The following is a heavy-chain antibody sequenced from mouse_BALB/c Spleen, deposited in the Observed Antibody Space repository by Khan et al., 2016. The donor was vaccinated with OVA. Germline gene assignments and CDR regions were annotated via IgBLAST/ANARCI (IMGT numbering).Heavy chain of an antibody. CDR2: ISYSGVT. CDR3: ARGNYYGYYFDY. Sequence: EVKLVESGPGLVKPSQSLSLTCTVTGYSITSGYAWNWIRQFPGNKLEWMGYISYSGVTSYNPSLKSRISITRDTSKNQFFLQLNSLTTEDTATYYCARGNYYGYYFDYWGQGTTLTVSS. D-gene: IGHD1-1*01. J-gene: IGHJ2*01. V-gene: IGHV3-2*02. CDR1: GYSITSGYA.